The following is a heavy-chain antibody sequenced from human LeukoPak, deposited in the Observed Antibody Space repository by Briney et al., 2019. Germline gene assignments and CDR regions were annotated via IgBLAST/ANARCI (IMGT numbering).Heavy chain of an antibody. CDR3: ARGLAQNY. CDR1: GGSFSGYY. CDR2: INHSGST. Sequence: SETLPLTCAVYGGSFSGYYWSWIRQPPGKGLEWIGEINHSGSTNYNPSLKSRVTISVDTSKNQFSLKLSSVTAADTAVYYCARGLAQNYWGQGTLVTVSS. J-gene: IGHJ4*02. V-gene: IGHV4-34*01.